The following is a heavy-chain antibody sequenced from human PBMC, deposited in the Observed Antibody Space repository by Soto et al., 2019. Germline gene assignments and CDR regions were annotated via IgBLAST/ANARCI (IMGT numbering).Heavy chain of an antibody. CDR3: ARDTHTALDY. D-gene: IGHD2-2*02. V-gene: IGHV3-72*01. J-gene: IGHJ4*02. Sequence: GGSLRLSCAASGFSISSDAMSWVRQAPGKGLEWVGRIRNRGQSHIADYAASVKGRFTMSRDDSENSLHLQMNSLKTEDTAVYYCARDTHTALDYWGQGTLVTVSS. CDR1: GFSISSDA. CDR2: IRNRGQSHIA.